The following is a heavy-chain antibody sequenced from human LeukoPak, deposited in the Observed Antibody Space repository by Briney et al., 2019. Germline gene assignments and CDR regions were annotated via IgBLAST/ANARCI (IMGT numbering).Heavy chain of an antibody. D-gene: IGHD2-15*01. V-gene: IGHV4-4*07. CDR2: IYTSGST. Sequence: SETLSLTCTVSGGSISTYYWSWIRQPAGKGLEWIGRIYTSGSTNYNPSLKSRVTISVDKSKNQFSLKLSSVTAADTAVYYCAAQRTYCSGGNCYQYYLDYWGQGTLVTVSS. CDR1: GGSISTYY. CDR3: AAQRTYCSGGNCYQYYLDY. J-gene: IGHJ4*02.